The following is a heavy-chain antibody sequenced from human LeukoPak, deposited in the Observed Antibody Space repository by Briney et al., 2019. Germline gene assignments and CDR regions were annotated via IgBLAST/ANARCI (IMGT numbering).Heavy chain of an antibody. CDR3: ARDIGYGGIDY. D-gene: IGHD5-18*01. CDR1: GGSISSNAYY. Sequence: SETLSLTCTVSGGSISSNAYYWAWIRQPPGKGLEWIGGIYSSVSTYYNPSLKSRVTISVDTSKNQFSLKLSSVTAADTAVYYCARDIGYGGIDYWGQGTLVTVSS. CDR2: IYSSVST. J-gene: IGHJ4*02. V-gene: IGHV4-39*02.